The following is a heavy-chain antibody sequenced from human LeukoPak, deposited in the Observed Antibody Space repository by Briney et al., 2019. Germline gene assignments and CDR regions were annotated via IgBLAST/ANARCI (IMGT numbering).Heavy chain of an antibody. CDR2: ISSSSSTI. V-gene: IGHV3-48*01. J-gene: IGHJ6*02. CDR1: GFTFNAFG. Sequence: GGSLRLSCAASGFTFNAFGMNWVRQAPGKGLEWVSYISSSSSTIYYADSVKGRFTISRDNAKNSLYLQMNSLRAEDTAVYYCARWGEPARYYYYYGMDVWGQGTTVTVSS. D-gene: IGHD2-21*01. CDR3: ARWGEPARYYYYYGMDV.